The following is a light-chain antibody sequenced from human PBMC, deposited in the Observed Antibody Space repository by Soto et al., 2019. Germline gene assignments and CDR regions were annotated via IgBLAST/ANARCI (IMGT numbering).Light chain of an antibody. CDR1: QSVSSNY. CDR2: GAS. V-gene: IGKV3-20*01. CDR3: QQYGSSPMYT. J-gene: IGKJ2*01. Sequence: ELVLTQSPGTLSLSPGERATLSCGASQSVSSNYLAWYQQKPAQAPRLLIYGASIRATGIPDRFSGSGSGTDFTLTINRLEPEDFAVYYCQQYGSSPMYTFGQGTKLEIK.